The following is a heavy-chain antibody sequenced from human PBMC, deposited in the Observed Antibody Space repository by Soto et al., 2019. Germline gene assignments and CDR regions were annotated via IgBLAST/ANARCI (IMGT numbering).Heavy chain of an antibody. CDR2: ISGSGRNT. J-gene: IGHJ6*02. D-gene: IGHD3-10*01. CDR1: GFTFSNYA. V-gene: IGHV3-23*01. CDR3: AKDLNGSGSFTSYYHYGMDV. Sequence: EVQMLEPGGGLVHPGGSLRLSCAASGFTFSNYAMNWVRQAPGKGLEWVSSISGSGRNTYYADSVKGRLNISRDSSKNTLYLQMNSLRVEDTGVYYYAKDLNGSGSFTSYYHYGMDVWGQGTTVTVSS.